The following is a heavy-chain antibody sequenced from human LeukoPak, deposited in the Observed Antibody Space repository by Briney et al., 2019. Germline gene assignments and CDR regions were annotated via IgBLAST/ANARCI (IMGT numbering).Heavy chain of an antibody. CDR2: IYSGGST. V-gene: IGHV3-53*01. CDR3: ARSYYYDTSGHYDY. Sequence: GSLRLSCAASGFTVSSNHMSWVRQAPGKGLEWVSVIYSGGSTYYADSVKGRFTISRDNSRNTLYFQMNSLRAEDTAVYFCARSYYYDTSGHYDYWGQGTLVTVSS. J-gene: IGHJ4*02. D-gene: IGHD3-22*01. CDR1: GFTVSSNH.